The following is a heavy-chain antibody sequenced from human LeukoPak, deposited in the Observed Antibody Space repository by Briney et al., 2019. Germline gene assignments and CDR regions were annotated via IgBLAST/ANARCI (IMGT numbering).Heavy chain of an antibody. Sequence: PGGSLRLSCAASEFTFSSYFMNWVRQAPGKGLEWVSSISSGSTYIYYADSVKGRFTISRDNAKNSLYLQMNSLRAEDTALYYCARVGVAAAGTFYYYMDVWGKGTTVTVSS. J-gene: IGHJ6*03. CDR3: ARVGVAAAGTFYYYMDV. D-gene: IGHD6-13*01. CDR2: ISSGSTYI. V-gene: IGHV3-21*04. CDR1: EFTFSSYF.